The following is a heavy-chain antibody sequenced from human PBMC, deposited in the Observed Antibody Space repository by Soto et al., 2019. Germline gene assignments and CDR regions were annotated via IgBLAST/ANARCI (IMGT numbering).Heavy chain of an antibody. V-gene: IGHV4-59*01. CDR1: GASISSYY. D-gene: IGHD5-12*01. Sequence: SETLSLTCTVSGASISSYYWSWIRQPPGKGLEWIGYIYYSGSTNYNPSLKSRVTISVDTSKNQFSLKLSSVTAADTAVYYCARWLRPYYFDYWGQGTLVTVSS. J-gene: IGHJ4*02. CDR2: IYYSGST. CDR3: ARWLRPYYFDY.